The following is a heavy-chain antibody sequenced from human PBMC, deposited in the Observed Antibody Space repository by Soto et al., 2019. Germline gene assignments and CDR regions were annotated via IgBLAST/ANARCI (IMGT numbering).Heavy chain of an antibody. D-gene: IGHD4-17*01. CDR3: AKHIRILTGTSDY. Sequence: EVQLLESGGGLVQPGGSLRLSCAASGFTFTNYAMSWVRQAPGKGLEWVSVISSNDGTTYYADSVKGRFTISRDNSKNTLYLQMNSLRVEDTAVYYCAKHIRILTGTSDYWGQGTLVTVSS. CDR2: ISSNDGTT. CDR1: GFTFTNYA. V-gene: IGHV3-23*01. J-gene: IGHJ4*02.